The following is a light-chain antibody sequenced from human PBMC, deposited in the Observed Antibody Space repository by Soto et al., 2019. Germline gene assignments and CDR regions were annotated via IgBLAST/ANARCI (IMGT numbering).Light chain of an antibody. CDR1: SSNIGAGYD. J-gene: IGLJ3*02. CDR3: QSYDSSLSVWV. Sequence: QSVLTQPPSVSGAPGQRVTISCTGSSSNIGAGYDVHWYQQLPGTAPKLLIYGNSNRPSGVPDRFSGSKSGTSDSLAITGLQAEDEADYYCQSYDSSLSVWVFGGGTELTV. CDR2: GNS. V-gene: IGLV1-40*01.